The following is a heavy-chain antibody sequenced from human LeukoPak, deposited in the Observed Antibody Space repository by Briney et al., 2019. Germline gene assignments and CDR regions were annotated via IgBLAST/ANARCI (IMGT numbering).Heavy chain of an antibody. V-gene: IGHV1-46*01. J-gene: IGHJ6*02. Sequence: ASVKVSCKASGYTFTSYYMHWVRQAPGQGLEWMGIINPSGGSTSYAQKFQGRVTMTRDTSTSTVYMELSSLRSEDTAVYYCARDQRAVLRYFDWLDVYYYYGMDVWGQGTTVTVSS. CDR2: INPSGGST. CDR3: ARDQRAVLRYFDWLDVYYYYGMDV. CDR1: GYTFTSYY. D-gene: IGHD3-9*01.